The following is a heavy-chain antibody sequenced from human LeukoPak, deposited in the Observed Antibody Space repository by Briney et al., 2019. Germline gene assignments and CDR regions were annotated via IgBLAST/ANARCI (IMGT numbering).Heavy chain of an antibody. Sequence: SETLSLTCAVYGGSFSGYYWSWIRQPPGKGLEWIGEINHSGSTNYNPSLKSRVTISVDTSKNQFSLKLSSVTAADTAVYYCASDYGGNSGAFDIWGRGTMVTVSS. CDR3: ASDYGGNSGAFDI. V-gene: IGHV4-34*01. J-gene: IGHJ3*02. CDR2: INHSGST. D-gene: IGHD4-23*01. CDR1: GGSFSGYY.